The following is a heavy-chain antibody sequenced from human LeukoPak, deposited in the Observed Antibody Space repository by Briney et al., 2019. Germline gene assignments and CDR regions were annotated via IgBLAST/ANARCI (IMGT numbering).Heavy chain of an antibody. J-gene: IGHJ4*02. Sequence: PSETLSLTCTVAGGSISSTAYYWGWIRHPPGKGLEWIGSIYYSGSTYYNPSLKSRVTISLDTSKNQFSLWLTSVTAADTAVYYCARDPHTGIAPDYWGQGTLVTVSS. D-gene: IGHD5-18*01. V-gene: IGHV4-39*07. CDR1: GGSISSTAYY. CDR3: ARDPHTGIAPDY. CDR2: IYYSGST.